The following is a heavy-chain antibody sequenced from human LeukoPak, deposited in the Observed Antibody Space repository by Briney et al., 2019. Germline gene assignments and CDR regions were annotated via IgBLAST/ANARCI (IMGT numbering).Heavy chain of an antibody. CDR2: IYSGGNI. Sequence: PGGSLRLSCAASGFTVSSTYMSWVRQAPGKGLEWVSVIYSGGNIYYIDSVKGRFTISRDNSKNTLYLQMNSLRAEDTAVYYCALEFSPGPLDYWGQGTLVTVSS. CDR3: ALEFSPGPLDY. J-gene: IGHJ4*02. V-gene: IGHV3-53*05. D-gene: IGHD3-16*02. CDR1: GFTVSSTY.